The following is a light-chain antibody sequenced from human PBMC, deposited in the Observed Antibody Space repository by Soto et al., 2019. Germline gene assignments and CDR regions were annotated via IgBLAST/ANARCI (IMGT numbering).Light chain of an antibody. J-gene: IGKJ1*01. CDR2: VAS. V-gene: IGKV1-39*01. CDR1: QSIGRF. CDR3: QQSFDFPWT. Sequence: DIQMTQSPSSLSASVGDRVTITCRASQSIGRFLNWHQQKPGKAPNVLINVASTLRSGVPSRFSGSGSGTDFNLTINSLQPEDFATYFCQQSFDFPWTFGQGTKVEIK.